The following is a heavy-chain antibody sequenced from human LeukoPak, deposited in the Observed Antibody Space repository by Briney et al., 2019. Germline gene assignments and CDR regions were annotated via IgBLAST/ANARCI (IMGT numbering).Heavy chain of an antibody. CDR1: GYIFTGYY. CDR3: ARDPTSLHFMDV. J-gene: IGHJ6*03. V-gene: IGHV1-2*02. Sequence: GASVKVSCKASGYIFTGYYIHWVRQAPGQGLEWMGWINPSSGGPNYAQKFQGRVTMTRDTSISTAYMELSRLRSDDTAVYYCARDPTSLHFMDVWGKGTTVTVSS. D-gene: IGHD2-2*01. CDR2: INPSSGGP.